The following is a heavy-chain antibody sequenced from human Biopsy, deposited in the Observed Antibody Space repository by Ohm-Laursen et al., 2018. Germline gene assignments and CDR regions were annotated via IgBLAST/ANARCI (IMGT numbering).Heavy chain of an antibody. CDR2: ISPSGATT. V-gene: IGHV1-46*01. D-gene: IGHD5-24*01. CDR1: GNTFATYH. Sequence: ASVKVSCNASGNTFATYHIHWVRQAPGQGLEWMGVISPSGATTSFSQKFQGRITMTRDTSTGTVYMDLNSLGSEDTAVYYCARAGVGSDGTDSYYYGMDVWGQGTTVTVSS. J-gene: IGHJ6*02. CDR3: ARAGVGSDGTDSYYYGMDV.